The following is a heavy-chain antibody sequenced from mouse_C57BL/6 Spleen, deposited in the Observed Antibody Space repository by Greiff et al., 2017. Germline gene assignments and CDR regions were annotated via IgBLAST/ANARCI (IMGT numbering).Heavy chain of an antibody. J-gene: IGHJ2*01. CDR1: GFTFSSYG. Sequence: EVMLVESGGDLVKPGGSLKLSCAASGFTFSSYGMSWVRQTPDKRLSWVATISSGGSYNYYPDSVKGRFTISSNHAKNTLNLQMSSLKSDDTAIYYCTRQDYDYFGVWGQCTTLTVS. V-gene: IGHV5-6*02. D-gene: IGHD1-1*02. CDR2: ISSGGSYN. CDR3: TRQDYDYFGV.